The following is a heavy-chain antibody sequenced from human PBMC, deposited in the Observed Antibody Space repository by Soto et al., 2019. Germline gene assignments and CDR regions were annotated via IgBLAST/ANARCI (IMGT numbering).Heavy chain of an antibody. V-gene: IGHV3-30*19. D-gene: IGHD3-16*01. CDR1: GFTFRSYV. Sequence: QVQLVESGGGVVQPGASLRLSCVGSGFTFRSYVIHWVRQAPGKGLEWVALTSYDGSNKYYDDSVKGRFTISRDNSRNTVDLHMDSLRPEDTALYYCARWGTTGGLYVWGQGTLVSVSS. CDR2: TSYDGSNK. CDR3: ARWGTTGGLYV. J-gene: IGHJ4*02.